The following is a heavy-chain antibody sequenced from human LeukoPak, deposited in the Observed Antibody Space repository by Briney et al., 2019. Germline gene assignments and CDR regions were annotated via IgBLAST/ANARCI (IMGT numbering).Heavy chain of an antibody. CDR3: ARDQGYRDYPP. CDR1: GGSISSSSYY. Sequence: PSETLSLTCTLSGGSISSSSYYWGWIRVPPGKGLEWIGSIYYSGNTYYNPSLKTRVTISVDTSKNQFSLKLSSVTPADTAVYYCARDQGYRDYPPWGEGTLVPVPS. CDR2: IYYSGNT. V-gene: IGHV4-39*07. J-gene: IGHJ5*02. D-gene: IGHD4-17*01.